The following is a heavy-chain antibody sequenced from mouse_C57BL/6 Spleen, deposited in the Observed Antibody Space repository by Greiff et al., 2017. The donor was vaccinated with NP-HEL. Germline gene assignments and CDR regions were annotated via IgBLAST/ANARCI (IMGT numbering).Heavy chain of an antibody. CDR2: IRSKSNNYAT. CDR3: VRQEYSKGYFDY. J-gene: IGHJ2*01. Sequence: EVQVVESGGGLVQPKGSLKLSCAASGFSFNTYAMNWVRQAPGKGLEWVARIRSKSNNYATYYADSVKDRFTISRDDSESMLYLQMNNLKTEDTAMYYCVRQEYSKGYFDYWGQGTTLTVSS. V-gene: IGHV10-1*01. CDR1: GFSFNTYA. D-gene: IGHD2-5*01.